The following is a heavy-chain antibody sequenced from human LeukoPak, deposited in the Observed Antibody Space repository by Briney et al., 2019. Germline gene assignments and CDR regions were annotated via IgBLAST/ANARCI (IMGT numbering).Heavy chain of an antibody. J-gene: IGHJ3*02. V-gene: IGHV4-59*08. CDR1: SXSISSYY. D-gene: IGHD6-19*01. Sequence: SETLSLTWTVSSXSISSYYRSWIRQPPGKGLESIGYTYYSGTTKYNPSLKSRVTISADTSKNQFSLKLRSLTAADTAVYYCARHLGVAVAADAFDIWGQGTMVTVSS. CDR3: ARHLGVAVAADAFDI. CDR2: TYYSGTT.